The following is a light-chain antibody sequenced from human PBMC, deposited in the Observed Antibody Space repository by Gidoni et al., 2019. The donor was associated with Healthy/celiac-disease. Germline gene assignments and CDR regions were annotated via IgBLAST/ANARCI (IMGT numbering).Light chain of an antibody. CDR3: QQYDNLLT. V-gene: IGKV1-33*01. Sequence: DIQMTQSPSSLSASVGDRVTITCQASQDISNYLNWYQQKPGKAPKLLIYDASNLETGVPSRFSGSGSGIDFTFTISSLQPEDIATYYCQQYDNLLTFGGGTKVEIK. CDR1: QDISNY. J-gene: IGKJ4*01. CDR2: DAS.